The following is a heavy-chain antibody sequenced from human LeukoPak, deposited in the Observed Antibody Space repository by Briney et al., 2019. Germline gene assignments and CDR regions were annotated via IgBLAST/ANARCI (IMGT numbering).Heavy chain of an antibody. CDR3: AREWQGGIAAAGTRIEGDY. V-gene: IGHV3-7*01. D-gene: IGHD6-13*01. CDR2: IKQDGSEK. Sequence: GGSLRLSCAVSGFSVSGYWMTWVRQAPGKGLEWVANIKQDGSEKNYVDSVKGRFTISRDNAENSLFLQMNSLRVEDTAVYYCAREWQGGIAAAGTRIEGDYWGQGSLVAVSS. CDR1: GFSVSGYW. J-gene: IGHJ4*02.